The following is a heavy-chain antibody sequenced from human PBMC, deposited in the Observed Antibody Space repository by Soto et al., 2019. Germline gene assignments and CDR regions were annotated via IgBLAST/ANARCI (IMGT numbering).Heavy chain of an antibody. V-gene: IGHV3-21*01. CDR1: GFTFSSYN. CDR2: ISSSSSYI. CDR3: ARDPDYYDSSGYYPEYFQH. D-gene: IGHD3-22*01. J-gene: IGHJ1*01. Sequence: PGGSLRLSCAASGFTFSSYNMNWVRQAPGKGLEWVSSISSSSSYIYYADSVKGRFTISRDNAKNSLYLQMNSLRDEDTAVYYCARDPDYYDSSGYYPEYFQHWGQGTLVTVSS.